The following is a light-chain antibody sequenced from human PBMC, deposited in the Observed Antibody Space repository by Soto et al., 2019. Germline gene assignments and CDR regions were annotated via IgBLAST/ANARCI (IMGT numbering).Light chain of an antibody. Sequence: EIVLTQSPGTLSLSPGERATLSCRASQSVSSSYLAWYQQKPGQAPRLLIYGASSRATGIPDRFSGSGSGTAFTLTISRLEPEGFAVYYCQQYGRSRWTFGQGTKVEIK. CDR2: GAS. V-gene: IGKV3-20*01. CDR3: QQYGRSRWT. J-gene: IGKJ1*01. CDR1: QSVSSSY.